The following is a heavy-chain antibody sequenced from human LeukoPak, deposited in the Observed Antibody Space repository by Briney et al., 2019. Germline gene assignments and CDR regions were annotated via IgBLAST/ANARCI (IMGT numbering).Heavy chain of an antibody. D-gene: IGHD2-2*01. J-gene: IGHJ5*02. CDR1: GESFSGYY. Sequence: SETLSLSCAVYGESFSGYYWSWIRQPPGKGLEWIGEINHSGSTNYNPSLKSRVTISVGTSKNQFSLKLSSVTAADTAVYYCATSYCSSTSCYAAAWFDPWGQGTLVTVSS. CDR3: ATSYCSSTSCYAAAWFDP. CDR2: INHSGST. V-gene: IGHV4-34*01.